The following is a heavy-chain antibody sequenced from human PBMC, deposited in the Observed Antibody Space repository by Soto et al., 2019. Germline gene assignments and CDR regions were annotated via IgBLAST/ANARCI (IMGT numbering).Heavy chain of an antibody. V-gene: IGHV3-30*18. CDR3: AKEAYSNYGYYYYGMDV. D-gene: IGHD4-4*01. Sequence: PGGSLRLSCAASGFTFSSYGMHWVRQAPRKGLEWVAVISYDGSNKYYADSVKGRFTISRDNSKNTLYLQMNSLRAEDTAVYYCAKEAYSNYGYYYYGMDVWGQGTTVTVSS. CDR2: ISYDGSNK. J-gene: IGHJ6*02. CDR1: GFTFSSYG.